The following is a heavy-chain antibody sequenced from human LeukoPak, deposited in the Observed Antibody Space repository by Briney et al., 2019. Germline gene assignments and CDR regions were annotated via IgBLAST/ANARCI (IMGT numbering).Heavy chain of an antibody. D-gene: IGHD2-15*01. Sequence: PSETLSLTCTVSGGSISSYYWSWIRQPPGKGLEWIGYIYYSGSTNYNPSLKSRVTISVDTSKNQFSLKLSSVIAADTAVYYCARSPEAATDFDYWGQGTLVTVSS. V-gene: IGHV4-59*01. CDR1: GGSISSYY. J-gene: IGHJ4*02. CDR3: ARSPEAATDFDY. CDR2: IYYSGST.